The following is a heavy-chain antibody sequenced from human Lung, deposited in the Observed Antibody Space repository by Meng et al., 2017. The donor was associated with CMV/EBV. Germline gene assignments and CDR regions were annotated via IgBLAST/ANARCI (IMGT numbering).Heavy chain of an antibody. CDR2: IRTKTNNYAT. CDR1: VFTFSGSA. J-gene: IGHJ6*02. CDR3: SRLGGLDYYDSRGYFYYFYGMDV. D-gene: IGHD3-22*01. Sequence: GEXXKISXSXSVFTFSGSAMHWVRQASGKGLEWIGRIRTKTNNYATEYGASVKGRFTISRDDSKDTTYLQMNSLKTEDTAVYYCSRLGGLDYYDSRGYFYYFYGMDVXGQGXTATVSS. V-gene: IGHV3-73*01.